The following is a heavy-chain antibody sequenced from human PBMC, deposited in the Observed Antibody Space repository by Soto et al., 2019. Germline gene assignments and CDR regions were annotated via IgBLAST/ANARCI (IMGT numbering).Heavy chain of an antibody. D-gene: IGHD6-19*01. J-gene: IGHJ3*02. CDR1: GYTFNTYR. V-gene: IGHV5-51*01. CDR2: IYPDDSDT. CDR3: ARLRYSSGPDALDI. Sequence: PGESLKISCKGCGYTFNTYRIGWVRQMPGKGLEWMGIIYPDDSDTRYSPSFQGQVTISADKSITTAYIQWRILKASDTAMYYCARLRYSSGPDALDIWGQGTMVTVSS.